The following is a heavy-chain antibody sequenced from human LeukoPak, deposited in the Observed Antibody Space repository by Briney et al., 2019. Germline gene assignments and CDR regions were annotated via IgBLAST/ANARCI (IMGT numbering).Heavy chain of an antibody. CDR2: ISNYIGVT. V-gene: IGHV1-18*04. Sequence: ASLNVSCTASGFMFTHFGVRWVRQAPGQGLEWMGGISNYIGVTLYADKFEDRVTITRDKSKTAVYMQLKSLRYDDTATYYCARESDYSGIGNRDWLEHWGQGTVVTVSS. J-gene: IGHJ5*02. CDR1: GFMFTHFG. CDR3: ARESDYSGIGNRDWLEH. D-gene: IGHD4-11*01.